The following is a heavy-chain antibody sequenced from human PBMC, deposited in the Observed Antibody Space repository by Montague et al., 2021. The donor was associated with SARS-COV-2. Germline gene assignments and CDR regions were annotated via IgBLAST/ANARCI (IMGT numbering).Heavy chain of an antibody. D-gene: IGHD3-10*01. CDR2: INHSGST. CDR1: GGSFSGYY. CDR3: ARGARQGYGFRLGSFDS. J-gene: IGHJ4*02. V-gene: IGHV4-34*01. Sequence: SETLSLTCAVYGGSFSGYYWNWIRQPPGKGLEWIGEINHSGSTNYNPSLKSRVTMSVDTSKNQFSLKLSSVTAEDTAVYYCARGARQGYGFRLGSFDSWGQGTLVTVSS.